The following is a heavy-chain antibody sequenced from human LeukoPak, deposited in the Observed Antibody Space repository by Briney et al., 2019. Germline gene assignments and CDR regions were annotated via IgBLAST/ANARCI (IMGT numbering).Heavy chain of an antibody. V-gene: IGHV1-2*06. CDR2: INPNSGDT. CDR3: ARVLGCSGGSCYSWAFDI. CDR1: GYTFTGYY. D-gene: IGHD2-15*01. Sequence: ASVKVSCKASGYTFTGYYMHWVRQAPGQGLEWMGRINPNSGDTNYAQKFQGRVTMTRDTSISTAYMDLSRLRSDDTAVYHCARVLGCSGGSCYSWAFDIRGQGTMVTVSS. J-gene: IGHJ3*02.